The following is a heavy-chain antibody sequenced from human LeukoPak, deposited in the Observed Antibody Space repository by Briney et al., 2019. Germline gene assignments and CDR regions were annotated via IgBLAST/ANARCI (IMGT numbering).Heavy chain of an antibody. CDR3: AKDKLWGEDYFDY. J-gene: IGHJ4*02. V-gene: IGHV3-30*02. CDR1: GFTFSNYG. D-gene: IGHD3-16*01. CDR2: IRYDAITQ. Sequence: GGSLRLSCAASGFTFSNYGMHWVRQAPGKGLKWVAFIRYDAITQYYSDSVKGRFTISRDNSKNTLYLQMNSLRAEDTAIYYCAKDKLWGEDYFDYWGQGTLVTVSS.